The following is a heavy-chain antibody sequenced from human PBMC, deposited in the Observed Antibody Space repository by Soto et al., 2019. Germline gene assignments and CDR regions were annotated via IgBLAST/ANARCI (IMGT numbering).Heavy chain of an antibody. J-gene: IGHJ4*02. CDR2: INPSGGST. V-gene: IGHV1-46*01. D-gene: IGHD3-22*01. Sequence: GASVKVSCKASGYTFTSYYMHWVPQAPGQGLEWMGIINPSGGSTSYAQKFQGRVTMTRDTSTSTAYMELSSLRSEDTAVYYCAREALRTIKTYYYDSSGYPTFDYWGQGTLVTVSS. CDR1: GYTFTSYY. CDR3: AREALRTIKTYYYDSSGYPTFDY.